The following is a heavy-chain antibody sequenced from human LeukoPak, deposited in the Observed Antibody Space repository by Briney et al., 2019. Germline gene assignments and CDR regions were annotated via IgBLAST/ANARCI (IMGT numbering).Heavy chain of an antibody. Sequence: PSETLSLTCTVSGGSISSYYWSWIRRPPGKGLEWIGYIYYSGSTNYNPSLKSRVTISVDTSKNQFSLKLSSVTAADTAVYYCARGPFVVRGVKVSYYGMDVWGQGTTVTVSS. V-gene: IGHV4-59*01. CDR2: IYYSGST. CDR1: GGSISSYY. CDR3: ARGPFVVRGVKVSYYGMDV. J-gene: IGHJ6*02. D-gene: IGHD3-10*01.